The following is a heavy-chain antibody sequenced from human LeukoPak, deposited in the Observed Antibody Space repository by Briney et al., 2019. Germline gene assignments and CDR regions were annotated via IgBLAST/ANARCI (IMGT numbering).Heavy chain of an antibody. CDR1: GGSFSGYY. V-gene: IGHV4-34*01. J-gene: IGHJ4*02. D-gene: IGHD3-10*01. CDR2: INHSGST. Sequence: SETLSLTCAVYGGSFSGYYWSWIRQPPGKGLEWIGEINHSGSTNYNPSLKSRVTISVDTSKNQFSLKLSSVTAADTAVYYCARWANYYGSGGLDYWGQGTLVTVSS. CDR3: ARWANYYGSGGLDY.